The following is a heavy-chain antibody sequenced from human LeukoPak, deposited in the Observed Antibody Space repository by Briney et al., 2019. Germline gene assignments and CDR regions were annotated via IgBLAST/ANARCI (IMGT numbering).Heavy chain of an antibody. V-gene: IGHV3-30-3*01. CDR1: GFTFSSYA. Sequence: GGSLRLSCAASGFTFSSYAMHWVRQAPGKGLEWVAVISYDGSNKYYADSVKGRFTISRDNSKNMLYLQMNSLRAEDTAVYYCARGYYYDSSGYYYLGPLYYLDYWGQGTLVTVSS. CDR3: ARGYYYDSSGYYYLGPLYYLDY. CDR2: ISYDGSNK. D-gene: IGHD3-22*01. J-gene: IGHJ4*02.